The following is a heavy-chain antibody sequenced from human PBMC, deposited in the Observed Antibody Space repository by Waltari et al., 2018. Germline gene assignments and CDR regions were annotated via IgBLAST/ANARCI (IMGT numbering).Heavy chain of an antibody. CDR2: IIPIFGTA. CDR1: GGTFSSHA. CDR3: AGSIAVAENRNWGLPVTGFDY. J-gene: IGHJ4*02. V-gene: IGHV1-69*14. D-gene: IGHD6-19*01. Sequence: QVQLVQSGAEVKKPGSSVKVSCKASGGTFSSHAISWVRQAPGQGLEWMGGIIPIFGTANYAQKFQGRVTITADKSTSTAYMELSSLRSEDTAVYYCAGSIAVAENRNWGLPVTGFDYWGQGTLVTVSS.